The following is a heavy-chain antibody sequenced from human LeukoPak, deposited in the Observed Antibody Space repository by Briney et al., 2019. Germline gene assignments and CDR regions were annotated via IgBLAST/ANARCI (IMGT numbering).Heavy chain of an antibody. Sequence: GGSLRLSCAASGFTFSSYWMSWVRQAPGKGLEWVANIKQDGGEKYYVDSVKGRFTISRDNAKNSLYLQMNSLRAEDTAVYYCARDLGQRLYCTNGVCDNWFDPWGQGTLVTVSS. J-gene: IGHJ5*02. D-gene: IGHD2-8*01. CDR1: GFTFSSYW. V-gene: IGHV3-7*01. CDR3: ARDLGQRLYCTNGVCDNWFDP. CDR2: IKQDGGEK.